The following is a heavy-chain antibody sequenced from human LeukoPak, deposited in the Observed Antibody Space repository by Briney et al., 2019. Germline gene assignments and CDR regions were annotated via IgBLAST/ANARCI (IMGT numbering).Heavy chain of an antibody. D-gene: IGHD2-2*02. CDR1: GGSFSGYY. V-gene: IGHV4-34*01. Sequence: SETLSLTGAVYGGSFSGYYWSWIRQPPGKGLEWIGEINHSGSTNYNPSLKSRVTISVDTSKNQFSLKLSSVTAADTAVYYCARGGGYCSSTSCSTSRFDYWGQGTLVTVSS. J-gene: IGHJ4*02. CDR3: ARGGGYCSSTSCSTSRFDY. CDR2: INHSGST.